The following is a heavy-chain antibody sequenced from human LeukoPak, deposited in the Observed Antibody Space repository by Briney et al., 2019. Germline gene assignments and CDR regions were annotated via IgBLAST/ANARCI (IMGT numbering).Heavy chain of an antibody. CDR1: GFAFSSYA. CDR2: IRGSGSTS. Sequence: GGSLRLSCAASGFAFSSYAMSWVRQAPGKGLEWVSGIRGSGSTSYYADSVKGRFTMSRDNSKNTLYLQMNSLRAEDTAVYYCAKGPTILYYYYMDVWGKGITVTVSS. D-gene: IGHD5-24*01. V-gene: IGHV3-23*01. J-gene: IGHJ6*03. CDR3: AKGPTILYYYYMDV.